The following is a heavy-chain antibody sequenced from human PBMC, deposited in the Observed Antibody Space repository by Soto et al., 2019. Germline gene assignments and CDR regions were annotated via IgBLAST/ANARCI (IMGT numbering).Heavy chain of an antibody. D-gene: IGHD3-9*01. CDR2: FIPIFGTA. V-gene: IGHV1-69*13. CDR3: ARDRRLRYFDWLSDYYHYGMAV. CDR1: GGTFSSYA. J-gene: IGHJ6*02. Sequence: ASVKVSCEASGGTFSSYAISWVRQAPGQGLEWMGGFIPIFGTANYAQKFQGRVTITADESTSTAYMELSSLRSEDTAVYYCARDRRLRYFDWLSDYYHYGMAVRGQGTTV.